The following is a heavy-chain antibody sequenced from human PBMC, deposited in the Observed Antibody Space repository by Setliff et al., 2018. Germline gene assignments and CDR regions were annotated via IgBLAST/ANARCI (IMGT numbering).Heavy chain of an antibody. CDR3: ARGILNDYVWGSYRYSIDSYHYYYYMDV. J-gene: IGHJ6*03. V-gene: IGHV1-69*16. Sequence: SVKVSCKASGGTLTTFTTYSLIWVRQAPGQGLEWMGGIIPITGTTNYAQRFQGRITISTDESSSTVYMEMSRLRSEDTAVYFCARGILNDYVWGSYRYSIDSYHYYYYMDVWGKGTTVTVSS. CDR1: GGTLTTFTTYS. D-gene: IGHD3-16*02. CDR2: IIPITGTT.